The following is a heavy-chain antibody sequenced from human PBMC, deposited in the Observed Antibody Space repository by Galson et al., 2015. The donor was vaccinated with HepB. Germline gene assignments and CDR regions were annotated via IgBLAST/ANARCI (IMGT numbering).Heavy chain of an antibody. J-gene: IGHJ3*02. D-gene: IGHD1-26*01. V-gene: IGHV5-51*01. CDR1: GYSFTSYW. CDR3: ARRATTYPPGGPGGAVDI. Sequence: QSGAEVKKPGESLKISCKGSGYSFTSYWIGWVRQMPGKGLEWMGIIYPGDSDTRYSPSFQGQVTISADKSISTAYLQWSSLKASDTAMYYCARRATTYPPGGPGGAVDIWGQGTMVTVSS. CDR2: IYPGDSDT.